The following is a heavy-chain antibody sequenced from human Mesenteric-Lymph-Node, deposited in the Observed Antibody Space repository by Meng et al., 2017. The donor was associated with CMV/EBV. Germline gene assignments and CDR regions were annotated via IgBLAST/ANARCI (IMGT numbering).Heavy chain of an antibody. CDR3: AREVPKDYYDSSGMDY. CDR2: IYYSGST. V-gene: IGHV4-59*01. Sequence: SETLSLTCAVYGGSFSGYDWSWIRQPPGKGLEWIGYIYYSGSTNYNPSLKSRVTISVDTSKNQFSLKLSSVTAADTAVYYCAREVPKDYYDSSGMDYWGQGTLVTVSS. D-gene: IGHD3-22*01. CDR1: GGSFSGYD. J-gene: IGHJ4*02.